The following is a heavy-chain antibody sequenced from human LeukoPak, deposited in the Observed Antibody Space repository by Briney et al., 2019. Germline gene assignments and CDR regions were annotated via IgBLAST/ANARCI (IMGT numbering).Heavy chain of an antibody. V-gene: IGHV3-53*01. CDR2: IYSGGST. CDR3: ARHYYDSSGPHPYYFDY. CDR1: GFTFSSYA. Sequence: TGGSLRLSCAASGFTFSSYAMSWVRQAPGKGLEWVSVIYSGGSTYYADSVKGRFTISRDNSKNTLYLQMNSLRAEDTAVYYCARHYYDSSGPHPYYFDYWGQGTLVTVSS. J-gene: IGHJ4*02. D-gene: IGHD3-22*01.